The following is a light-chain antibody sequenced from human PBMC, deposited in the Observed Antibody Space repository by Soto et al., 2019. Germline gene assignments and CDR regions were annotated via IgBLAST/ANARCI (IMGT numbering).Light chain of an antibody. CDR3: QQSLSAPFT. CDR1: QIIRNH. CDR2: AAS. J-gene: IGKJ3*01. Sequence: DIQMTQSPSSLSASVGDRVTITCRASQIIRNHLNWYQHTPGKTPKVLIYAASTLQGGVPSRFSGSGSGPDLTLTINSLQPEDFATYFCQQSLSAPFTFGPGTKVDL. V-gene: IGKV1-39*01.